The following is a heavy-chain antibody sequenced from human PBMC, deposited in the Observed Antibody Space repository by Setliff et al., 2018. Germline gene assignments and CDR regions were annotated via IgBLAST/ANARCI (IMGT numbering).Heavy chain of an antibody. V-gene: IGHV4-39*07. CDR3: ARRETYYNFWSGYYAY. J-gene: IGHJ4*02. Sequence: SETLSLTCTVSGGSISSSNYYWGWIRQPPGKGLEWIGSIYYSGSTYYNPSLKSRVTISVDTSKNQFSLKLSSVTAADTAVYYCARRETYYNFWSGYYAYWGQGTLVTSPQ. D-gene: IGHD3-3*01. CDR2: IYYSGST. CDR1: GGSISSSNYY.